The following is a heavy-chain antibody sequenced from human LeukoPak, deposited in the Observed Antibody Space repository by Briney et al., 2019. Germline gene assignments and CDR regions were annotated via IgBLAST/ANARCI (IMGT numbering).Heavy chain of an antibody. Sequence: GGSLRLSCAASGFILNTYAMSWVRQAPGKGLEWVSVISVTGYSTYYADSVKGRFTTSTDNSKSTVYLQMNSLRAEDTAVYYCAKPTDYWGQGTLVTVSS. CDR1: GFILNTYA. J-gene: IGHJ4*02. CDR2: ISVTGYST. CDR3: AKPTDY. V-gene: IGHV3-23*01.